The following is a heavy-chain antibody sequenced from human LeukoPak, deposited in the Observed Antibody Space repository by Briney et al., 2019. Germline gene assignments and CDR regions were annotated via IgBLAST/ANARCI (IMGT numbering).Heavy chain of an antibody. CDR2: VSGYNGNT. J-gene: IGHJ5*02. Sequence: ASVKVSCKASGYTFTSYDINWVRQAPGQGLEWMGWVSGYNGNTNYAQKFEGRVAMTTDTSSSTAYMELRSLKSDDTAIYYCARGDWFDTWGQGTLVTVSS. V-gene: IGHV1-18*01. D-gene: IGHD2-21*01. CDR1: GYTFTSYD. CDR3: ARGDWFDT.